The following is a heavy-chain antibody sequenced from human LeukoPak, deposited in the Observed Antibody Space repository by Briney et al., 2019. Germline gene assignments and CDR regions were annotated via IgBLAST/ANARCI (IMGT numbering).Heavy chain of an antibody. CDR3: AREGSGRAFDL. J-gene: IGHJ3*01. Sequence: GGSLRLSCEASGFTFSSYWMTWVRQAPGKGLEWVANIKEDGSEKFYVDSVKGRFTISRDNAKNSLSLQMSSLRAEDTALYYCAREGSGRAFDLWGQGTMVTVSS. CDR2: IKEDGSEK. CDR1: GFTFSSYW. V-gene: IGHV3-7*01. D-gene: IGHD6-25*01.